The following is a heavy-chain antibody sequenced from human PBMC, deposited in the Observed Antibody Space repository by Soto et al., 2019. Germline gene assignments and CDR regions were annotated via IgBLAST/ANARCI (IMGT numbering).Heavy chain of an antibody. CDR2: IWYDGRNK. D-gene: IGHD2-2*02. J-gene: IGHJ6*02. CDR3: ARFYVDTANMDV. CDR1: GFTFGGYG. V-gene: IGHV3-33*03. Sequence: QVQLVESGGGVVQPGRSLRLSCAASGFTFGGYGMNWVRQAPGKGLEWVALIWYDGRNKYYADSVKGRFTISRDNSKRTLYLQMNSLTVEDTAIYYCARFYVDTANMDVCGPGTTVTVSS.